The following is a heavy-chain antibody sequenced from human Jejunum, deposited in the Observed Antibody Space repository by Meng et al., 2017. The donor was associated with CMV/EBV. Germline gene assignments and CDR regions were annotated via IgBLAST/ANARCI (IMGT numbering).Heavy chain of an antibody. CDR2: IKRDGSSA. Sequence: SCAASGFDFSNYWMQWVRQAPGKGLVWVSNIKRDGSSANYADSVKGRFTISRDNAKNTLYLEMNSLRVEDTAVYYCTTSPSINRDWGQGTLVTVSS. D-gene: IGHD2-21*01. CDR1: GFDFSNYW. V-gene: IGHV3-74*01. CDR3: TTSPSINRD. J-gene: IGHJ4*02.